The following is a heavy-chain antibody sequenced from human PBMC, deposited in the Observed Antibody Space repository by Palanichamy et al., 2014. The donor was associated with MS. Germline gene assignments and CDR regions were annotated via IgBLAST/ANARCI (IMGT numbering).Heavy chain of an antibody. V-gene: IGHV1-18*04. CDR3: ARNDSTRWHPFDF. CDR1: GYTSPSYG. D-gene: IGHD3-16*01. J-gene: IGHJ3*01. CDR2: VSGYNDHS. Sequence: QVQLLQSGAELKKPGASVMVSCKATGYTSPSYGISWVRQAPGRGLEWMGWVSGYNDHSNYAQRFQVRVTMTMDTSTNTAYLELRNLRSDDTATYYCARNDSTRWHPFDFWGLGTQVTVSS.